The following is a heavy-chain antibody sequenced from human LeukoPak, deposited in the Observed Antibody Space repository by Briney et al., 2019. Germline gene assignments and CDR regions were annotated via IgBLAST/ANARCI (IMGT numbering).Heavy chain of an antibody. CDR1: GGSISSSSYY. Sequence: PSETLSLTCTVSGGSISSSSYYWGWIRQPPGKGLEWIGSIYYSGSTYYNPSLQSRVTISVDTSKNQFSLKLSSVTAADTAVYYCARDSHLCSSTSCPRGWFDPWGQGTLVTVSS. CDR2: IYYSGST. V-gene: IGHV4-39*07. D-gene: IGHD2-2*01. CDR3: ARDSHLCSSTSCPRGWFDP. J-gene: IGHJ5*02.